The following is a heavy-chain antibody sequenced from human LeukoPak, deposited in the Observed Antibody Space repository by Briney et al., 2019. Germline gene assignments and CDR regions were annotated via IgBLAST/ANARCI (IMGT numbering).Heavy chain of an antibody. CDR3: AREPYYYDSSGYPYYYGMDV. CDR1: GFTVSSNY. J-gene: IGHJ6*02. Sequence: GGSLRLSCAASGFTVSSNYMSWVRQAPGKGLEWVSVIYSGGSTYYADSVKGRFTISRDNSKNTLYPQMNSLRAEDTAVYYCAREPYYYDSSGYPYYYGMDVWGQGTTVIVSS. V-gene: IGHV3-66*01. CDR2: IYSGGST. D-gene: IGHD3-22*01.